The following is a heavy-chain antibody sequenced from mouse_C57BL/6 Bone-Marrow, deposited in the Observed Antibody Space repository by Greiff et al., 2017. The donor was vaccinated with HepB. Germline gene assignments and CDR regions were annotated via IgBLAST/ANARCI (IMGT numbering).Heavy chain of an antibody. CDR1: GYTFTSYW. CDR2: IHPNSGST. D-gene: IGHD1-1*01. CDR3: ARKVPLITTVVASHYFDY. Sequence: QVQLQQPGAELVKPGASVKLSCKASGYTFTSYWMHWVKQRPGQGLEWIGMIHPNSGSTNYNEKFKSKATLTVDKSSSTAYMQLSSLTSEDSAVYYFARKVPLITTVVASHYFDYWGQGTTLTVSS. J-gene: IGHJ2*01. V-gene: IGHV1-64*01.